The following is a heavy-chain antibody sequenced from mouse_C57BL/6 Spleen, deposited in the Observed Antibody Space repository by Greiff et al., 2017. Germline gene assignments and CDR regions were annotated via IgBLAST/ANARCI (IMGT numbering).Heavy chain of an antibody. CDR1: GYTFTSYW. V-gene: IGHV1-50*01. J-gene: IGHJ3*01. CDR3: ARGGGYYPRLGY. CDR2: IDPSDSYT. D-gene: IGHD2-3*01. Sequence: QVQLKEPGAELVKPGASVKLSCKASGYTFTSYWMQWVKQRPGQGLEWIGEIDPSDSYTNYNQKFKGKATLTVDTSSSTAYMQLSSLTSEDSAVYYCARGGGYYPRLGYWGQGTLVTVSA.